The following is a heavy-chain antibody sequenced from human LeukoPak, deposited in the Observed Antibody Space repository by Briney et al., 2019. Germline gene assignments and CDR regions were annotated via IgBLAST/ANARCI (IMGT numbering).Heavy chain of an antibody. D-gene: IGHD3-10*02. Sequence: GGSLRLSCAASGFTVSSNYMSWVRQAPGKGLEWVSVIYSGGSIYYADSVKGRFTISRDNSKNTLYLQMNTLRAEDTAVYFCARLFDRDGMDVWGQGTTVTVSS. J-gene: IGHJ6*02. CDR1: GFTVSSNY. CDR2: IYSGGSI. CDR3: ARLFDRDGMDV. V-gene: IGHV3-66*01.